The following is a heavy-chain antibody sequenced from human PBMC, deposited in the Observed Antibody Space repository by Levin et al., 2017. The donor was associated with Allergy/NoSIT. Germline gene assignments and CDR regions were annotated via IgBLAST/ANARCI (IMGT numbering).Heavy chain of an antibody. CDR3: ASPAGRAAGGLDY. Sequence: PGGSLRLSCAVYGGSFSGYYWSWIRQPPGKGLEWIGEINHSGSTNYNPSLKSRVTISVDTSKNQFSLKLSSVTAADTAVYYCASPAGRAAGGLDYWGQGTLVTVSS. D-gene: IGHD6-13*01. CDR2: INHSGST. V-gene: IGHV4-34*01. CDR1: GGSFSGYY. J-gene: IGHJ4*02.